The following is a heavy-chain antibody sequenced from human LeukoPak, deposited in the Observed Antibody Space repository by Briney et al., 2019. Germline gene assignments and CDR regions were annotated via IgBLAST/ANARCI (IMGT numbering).Heavy chain of an antibody. CDR1: GYTFTGYY. V-gene: IGHV1-2*02. J-gene: IGHJ4*02. CDR2: INPNSGGT. CDR3: ARYHRGSGSYQFDY. Sequence: ASVKVSCKASGYTFTGYYMHWVRQAPGQGLEWMGWINPNSGGTNYAQKFQGRVTMTRDTSISTAYMELSRLRSDDTAVYYCARYHRGSGSYQFDYWGQGTLVTVSS. D-gene: IGHD3-10*01.